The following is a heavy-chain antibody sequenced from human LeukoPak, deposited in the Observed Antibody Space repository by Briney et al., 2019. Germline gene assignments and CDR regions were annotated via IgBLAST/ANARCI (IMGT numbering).Heavy chain of an antibody. Sequence: GGSLRLSCAASGFTFSSYAMHWVRQAPGKGLDWVAVMSYDGSNKYCADSVKGRFTISRDNSKNTLYLQMNSLRAEDTAVYYCAKNEAGVSSWYDDYYYYYMDVWGKGTTVTISS. CDR2: MSYDGSNK. CDR3: AKNEAGVSSWYDDYYYYYMDV. D-gene: IGHD6-13*01. V-gene: IGHV3-30*18. CDR1: GFTFSSYA. J-gene: IGHJ6*03.